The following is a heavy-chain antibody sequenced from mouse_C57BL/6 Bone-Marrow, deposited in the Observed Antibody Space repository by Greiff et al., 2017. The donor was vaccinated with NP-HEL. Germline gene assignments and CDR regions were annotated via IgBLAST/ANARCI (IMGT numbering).Heavy chain of an antibody. V-gene: IGHV14-4*01. CDR3: TFYGNYVGYYAMDY. CDR1: GFNIKDDY. CDR2: IDPANGDT. D-gene: IGHD2-1*01. Sequence: EVMLVESGAELVRPGASVKLSCTASGFNIKDDYMHWVKQRPEQGLEWIGWIDPANGDTEYASKFQGKATITADQSSNTAYLQLSSLTSEDTAVYYCTFYGNYVGYYAMDYWGQGTSVTVSS. J-gene: IGHJ4*01.